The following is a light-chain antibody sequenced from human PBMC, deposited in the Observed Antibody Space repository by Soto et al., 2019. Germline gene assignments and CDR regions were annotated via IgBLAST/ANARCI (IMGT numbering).Light chain of an antibody. CDR3: QQRGS. Sequence: EIALTQSPATLSLSPGERATLSCRASQSVSRYLAWYQQKPGQAPRLLIYDASNRATGIPARFSGSGSGTDFTLTISSLEPEDFAVYYCQQRGSFGGGTKVEIK. CDR2: DAS. V-gene: IGKV3-11*01. CDR1: QSVSRY. J-gene: IGKJ4*01.